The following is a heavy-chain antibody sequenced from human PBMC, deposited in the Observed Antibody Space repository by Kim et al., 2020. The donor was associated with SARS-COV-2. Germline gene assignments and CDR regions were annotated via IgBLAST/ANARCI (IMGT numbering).Heavy chain of an antibody. CDR2: IYYSGST. D-gene: IGHD5-18*01. V-gene: IGHV4-59*01. CDR3: ARTEAYSYDRSYYYGMDV. Sequence: SETLSLTCTVSGGPISRYWWSWIRQPSGKGLEWIGYIYYSGSTNYNPSLKSRVTISVDTSKNQFSLKLSSVTAADTAVYYCARTEAYSYDRSYYYGMDVWGQGTTVTVSS. CDR1: GGPISRYW. J-gene: IGHJ6*02.